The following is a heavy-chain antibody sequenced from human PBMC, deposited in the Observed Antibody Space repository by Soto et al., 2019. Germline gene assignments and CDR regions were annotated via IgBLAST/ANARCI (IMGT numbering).Heavy chain of an antibody. V-gene: IGHV3-30*18. Sequence: PGGSLRLSGSASRFTYSSYGLHWLRQAPGKGLELVAVISYDGSNKYYADSVKGRFTISRDNSKNTLYLQMNSLRAEDTAVYYCAKQGASPHKYYFDYWGQGTLVTVSS. CDR3: AKQGASPHKYYFDY. J-gene: IGHJ4*02. D-gene: IGHD1-26*01. CDR2: ISYDGSNK. CDR1: RFTYSSYG.